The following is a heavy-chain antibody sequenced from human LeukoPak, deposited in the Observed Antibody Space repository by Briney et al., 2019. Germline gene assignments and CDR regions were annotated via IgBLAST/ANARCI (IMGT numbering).Heavy chain of an antibody. CDR3: ARGGAAGDYYYYYMDA. Sequence: SVKVSCKASGGTFSSYAISWVRQAPGQGLEWMGGIIPIFGTANYAQKFQGRVTITADESTSTAYMELSSLRSEDTAVYYCARGGAAGDYYYYYMDAWGKGATVTVSS. D-gene: IGHD6-13*01. V-gene: IGHV1-69*13. CDR1: GGTFSSYA. J-gene: IGHJ6*03. CDR2: IIPIFGTA.